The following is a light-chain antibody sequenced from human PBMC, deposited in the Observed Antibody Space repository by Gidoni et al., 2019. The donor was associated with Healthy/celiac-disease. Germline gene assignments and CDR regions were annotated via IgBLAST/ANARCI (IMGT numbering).Light chain of an antibody. CDR3: MQALQTPWT. V-gene: IGKV2-28*01. Sequence: EIVMTQSPLSLPVTPREPASISCRASQSLLHSNGYNYLDWYLQKPGQSPQLLIYLGSNRASGVPDRFSGSGSGTDFTMKISRVEAEDVGVYYCMQALQTPWTFGQGTKVEIK. CDR1: QSLLHSNGYNY. CDR2: LGS. J-gene: IGKJ1*01.